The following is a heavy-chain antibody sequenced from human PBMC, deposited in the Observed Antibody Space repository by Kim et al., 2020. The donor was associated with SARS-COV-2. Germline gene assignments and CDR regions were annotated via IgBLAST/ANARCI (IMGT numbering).Heavy chain of an antibody. CDR3: ARDGSGRFGELLLGGGGMDV. V-gene: IGHV3-21*01. J-gene: IGHJ6*02. CDR2: ISSSSSYI. Sequence: GGSLRLSCAASGFTFSSYSMNWVRQAPGKGLEWVSSISSSSSYIYYADSVKGRFTISRDNAKNSLYLQMNSLRAEDTAVYYCARDGSGRFGELLLGGGGMDVWGQGTTVTVSS. D-gene: IGHD3-10*01. CDR1: GFTFSSYS.